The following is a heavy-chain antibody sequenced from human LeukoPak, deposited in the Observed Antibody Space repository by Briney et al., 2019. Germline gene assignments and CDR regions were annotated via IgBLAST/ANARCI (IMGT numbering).Heavy chain of an antibody. V-gene: IGHV3-30*02. CDR1: GFTFSSYG. Sequence: GGSLRLSCAASGFTFSSYGMHWVRQAPGKGLEWVAFIRYDGSNKYYADSAKGRFTISRDNSKNTLYLQMNSLRAEDTAVYYCAQAGYCSGGSCYPDYWGQGTLVTVSS. CDR2: IRYDGSNK. J-gene: IGHJ4*02. D-gene: IGHD2-15*01. CDR3: AQAGYCSGGSCYPDY.